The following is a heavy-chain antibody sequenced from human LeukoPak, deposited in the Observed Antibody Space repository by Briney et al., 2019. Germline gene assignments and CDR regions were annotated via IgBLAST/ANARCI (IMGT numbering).Heavy chain of an antibody. D-gene: IGHD3-16*01. CDR3: ARAGDMITFGDPYNWFDP. CDR2: ISAYNGNT. CDR1: GYTFTSYG. J-gene: IGHJ5*02. V-gene: IGHV1-18*01. Sequence: GASVKVSCKASGYTFTSYGISWVRQAPGQGLEWMGWISAYNGNTNYAQKLQGRVTMTTDTSTSTAYMELSSLRSEDTAVYYCARAGDMITFGDPYNWFDPWGQGTLVTVSS.